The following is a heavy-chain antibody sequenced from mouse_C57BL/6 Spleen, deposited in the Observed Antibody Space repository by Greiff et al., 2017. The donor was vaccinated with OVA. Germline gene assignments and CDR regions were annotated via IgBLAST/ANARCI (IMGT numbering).Heavy chain of an antibody. CDR1: GFTFSDYG. J-gene: IGHJ2*01. D-gene: IGHD3-2*02. Sequence: EVQRVESGGGLVKPGGSLKLSCAASGFTFSDYGMHWVRQAPEKGLEWVAYISSGSSTIYYADTVKGRFTISRDNAKNTLFLQMTSLRSEDTAMYYCARPAQATPYYFDYWGQGTTLTVSS. CDR2: ISSGSSTI. CDR3: ARPAQATPYYFDY. V-gene: IGHV5-17*01.